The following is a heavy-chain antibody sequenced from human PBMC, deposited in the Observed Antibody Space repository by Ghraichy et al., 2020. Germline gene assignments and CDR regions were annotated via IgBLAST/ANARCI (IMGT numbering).Heavy chain of an antibody. D-gene: IGHD3-10*01. CDR2: IKPDGSVK. CDR3: AGSLGYMVRAY. CDR1: GFTFNTYW. J-gene: IGHJ4*02. V-gene: IGHV3-7*03. Sequence: GSLRLSCGATGFTFNTYWMSWLRQAPGKGLEWVTNIKPDGSVKNYVDSVKGRFTIYRDNADNSLYLQMDSLRVEDTAVYYCAGSLGYMVRAYWGRGTPVTVSS.